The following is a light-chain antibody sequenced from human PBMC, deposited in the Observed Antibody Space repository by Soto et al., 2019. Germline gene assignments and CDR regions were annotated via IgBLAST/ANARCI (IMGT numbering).Light chain of an antibody. Sequence: HSVLTQPASVSGSPGQSITISCTGTSSDVGGYNYVSWYQQHPGKAPKLMIYEVSNRPSGVSNRFSGSKSGNTASLTISGLQAEDEADYYCSSYTSSSTPFYVFGTGTKVTVI. V-gene: IGLV2-14*01. CDR1: SSDVGGYNY. J-gene: IGLJ1*01. CDR2: EVS. CDR3: SSYTSSSTPFYV.